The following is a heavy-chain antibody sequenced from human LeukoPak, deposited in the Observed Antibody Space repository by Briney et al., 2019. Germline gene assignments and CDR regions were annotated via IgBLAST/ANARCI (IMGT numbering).Heavy chain of an antibody. Sequence: ASVKVSCKASGYTFTSYYMHWVRPAPGQGLEWMGIINPSGGSTSYAQKFQGRVTMTRDTSTSTVYMELSSLRSEDTAVYYCARGGSSGWYPSNYYYYGMDVWGQGTTVTVSS. CDR2: INPSGGST. CDR1: GYTFTSYY. CDR3: ARGGSSGWYPSNYYYYGMDV. D-gene: IGHD6-19*01. J-gene: IGHJ6*02. V-gene: IGHV1-46*01.